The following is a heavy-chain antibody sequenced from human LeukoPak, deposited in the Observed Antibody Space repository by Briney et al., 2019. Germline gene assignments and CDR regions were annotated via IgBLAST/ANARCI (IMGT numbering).Heavy chain of an antibody. J-gene: IGHJ6*02. D-gene: IGHD5-24*01. CDR1: GFSFSSHS. V-gene: IGHV3-48*02. CDR2: ISSSSNPI. CDR3: ARDLGTRDGYNYYYYYGMDV. Sequence: GGSLRLSCAASGFSFSSHSMNWVRQAPGKGLEWISYISSSSNPIYYADSVKGRFTISRDNAKKSLYLQMNSLRDEDTAVYYCARDLGTRDGYNYYYYYGMDVWGQGTTVTVSS.